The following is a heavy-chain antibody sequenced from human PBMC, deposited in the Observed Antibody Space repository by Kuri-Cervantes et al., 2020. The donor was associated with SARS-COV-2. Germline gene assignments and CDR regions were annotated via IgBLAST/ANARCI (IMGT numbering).Heavy chain of an antibody. D-gene: IGHD3-3*01. V-gene: IGHV3-21*01. J-gene: IGHJ4*02. CDR2: ISSSSSYI. Sequence: GESLKISCAASGFTFSSYSMNWVRQAPGKGLEWVSSISSSSSYIYYADSVKGRFTISRDNAKNSLYLQMNSLRAEDTAVYYCARDNSAYYDFWSGHYNYFDYWGQGTLVTVSS. CDR3: ARDNSAYYDFWSGHYNYFDY. CDR1: GFTFSSYS.